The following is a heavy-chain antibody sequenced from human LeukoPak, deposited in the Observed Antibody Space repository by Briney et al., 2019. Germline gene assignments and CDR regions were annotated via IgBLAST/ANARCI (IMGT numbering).Heavy chain of an antibody. CDR3: TRDLTISGPIGI. CDR1: GYTFTGYA. V-gene: IGHV1-2*06. CDR2: LDPNSGGT. D-gene: IGHD3-9*01. J-gene: IGHJ4*02. Sequence: ASVKVSCKASGYTFTGYAMHWVRQAPGQGLEWVGRLDPNSGGTNYAQDFQGRVTITRDTSMNTAYMELSRLRSEDTAKYYCTRDLTISGPIGIWGQGTLVTVSA.